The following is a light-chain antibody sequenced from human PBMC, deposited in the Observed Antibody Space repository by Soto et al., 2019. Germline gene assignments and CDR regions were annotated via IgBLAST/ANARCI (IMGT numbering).Light chain of an antibody. CDR3: QSYDSSLSGSV. CDR2: ANT. V-gene: IGLV1-40*01. J-gene: IGLJ3*02. CDR1: SSNIGADYD. Sequence: QSALTQPPSVSGAPGQRVNISCTGSSSNIGADYDVHWYQQLPGAAPKLLIRANTHRPSGVPDRCSASKSGTSASLAITGLQADDEADYYCQSYDSSLSGSVFGGGTKLTVL.